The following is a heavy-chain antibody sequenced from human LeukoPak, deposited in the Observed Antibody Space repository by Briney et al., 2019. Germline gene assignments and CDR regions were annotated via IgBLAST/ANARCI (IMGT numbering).Heavy chain of an antibody. Sequence: GGSLRLSCAASGFTFSSYAMSWVRQAPGKGLEWVSAISGSGGSTCYADSVKGRFTISRDNSKNTLYLQMNSLRAEDTAVYYCAKDNIILRVVAATEFSYWGQGTLVTVSS. CDR2: ISGSGGST. V-gene: IGHV3-23*01. CDR3: AKDNIILRVVAATEFSY. D-gene: IGHD2-15*01. CDR1: GFTFSSYA. J-gene: IGHJ4*02.